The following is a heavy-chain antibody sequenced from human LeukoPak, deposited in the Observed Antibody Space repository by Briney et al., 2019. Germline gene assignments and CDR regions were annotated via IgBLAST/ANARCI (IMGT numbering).Heavy chain of an antibody. CDR2: IIPIFGTA. CDR1: GGTFSSYA. J-gene: IGHJ4*02. Sequence: SVKVSCTASGGTFSSYAISWVRQAPGQGLEWMGGIIPIFGTANYAQKFQGRVTITADESTSTAYMELSSLRSEDTAVYYCARGRDDSSGYYYGSYDYWGQGTLVTVSS. CDR3: ARGRDDSSGYYYGSYDY. D-gene: IGHD3-22*01. V-gene: IGHV1-69*13.